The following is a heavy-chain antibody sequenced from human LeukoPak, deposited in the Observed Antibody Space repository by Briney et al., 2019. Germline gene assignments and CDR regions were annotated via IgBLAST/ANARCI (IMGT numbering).Heavy chain of an antibody. CDR2: INPDGSWT. Sequence: GGSLRLSCAASGFTFNTYWMVWFRQAPGKGLVWVSCINPDGSWTLHADSVRGRFTISRDYTKNTLYLQMSSLRAEDTALYYCAREYGDYSSYFDLWGRGTLVTVSS. J-gene: IGHJ2*01. D-gene: IGHD4-17*01. V-gene: IGHV3-74*01. CDR1: GFTFNTYW. CDR3: AREYGDYSSYFDL.